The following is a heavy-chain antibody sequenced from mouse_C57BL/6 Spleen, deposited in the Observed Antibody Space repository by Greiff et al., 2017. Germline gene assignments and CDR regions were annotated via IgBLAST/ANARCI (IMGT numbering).Heavy chain of an antibody. CDR3: ARFYGYDHYFDD. D-gene: IGHD2-2*01. CDR2: INYDGSST. CDR1: GFTFSDYY. V-gene: IGHV5-16*01. J-gene: IGHJ2*01. Sequence: EVQLQESEGGLVQPGSSMKLSCTASGFTFSDYYMAWVRQVPEKGLAWVANINYDGSSTYYLDSLKSRFIISRDNAKNILYLQMSSLKSEDTATYYCARFYGYDHYFDDWGQGTTLTVSS.